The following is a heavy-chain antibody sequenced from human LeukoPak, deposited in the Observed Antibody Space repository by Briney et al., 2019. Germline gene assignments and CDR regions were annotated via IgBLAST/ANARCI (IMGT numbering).Heavy chain of an antibody. CDR3: ARDRRGDKQLWLLDS. CDR1: GFTFSDYY. V-gene: IGHV3-11*01. Sequence: AGGSLRLSCTVSGFTFSDYYLHWIRQAPGKGLEWISYISNNDGSIYYADSVKGRFTISRDNAKKILYLQMNNLKIEDSAVYYCARDRRGDKQLWLLDSWGQGTVVAVSS. D-gene: IGHD5-18*01. CDR2: ISNNDGSI. J-gene: IGHJ4*02.